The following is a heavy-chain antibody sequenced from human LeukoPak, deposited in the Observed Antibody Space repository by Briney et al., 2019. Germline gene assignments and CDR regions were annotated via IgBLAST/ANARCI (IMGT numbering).Heavy chain of an antibody. CDR3: ARVGTYYYDSSGYSAEYFQH. J-gene: IGHJ1*01. CDR1: GGSISSYY. Sequence: PSETLSLTCTVSGGSISSYYWSWIRQPPGNGLEWIGYIYYSESTNYNPSLKSRVTISVDTSKNQFSLKLSSVTAADTAVYYCARVGTYYYDSSGYSAEYFQHWGQGTLVTVSS. D-gene: IGHD3-22*01. V-gene: IGHV4-59*01. CDR2: IYYSEST.